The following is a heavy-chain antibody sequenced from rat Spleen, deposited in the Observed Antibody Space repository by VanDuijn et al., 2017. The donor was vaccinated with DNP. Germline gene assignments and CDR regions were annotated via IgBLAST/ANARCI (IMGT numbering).Heavy chain of an antibody. CDR3: ARRRLGLFDY. CDR2: ITFGDPRP. D-gene: IGHD4-2*01. J-gene: IGHJ2*01. Sequence: EVQLVESGGGLVQPGRSLKLSCGASGFTFSDYAMAWVRQAPKKSLEWVATITFGDPRPYYRDSVKGRFTVSRDNAKSTLYLQMDSLRSEDTATYYCARRRLGLFDYWGQGVMVTVSS. V-gene: IGHV5-17*01. CDR1: GFTFSDYA.